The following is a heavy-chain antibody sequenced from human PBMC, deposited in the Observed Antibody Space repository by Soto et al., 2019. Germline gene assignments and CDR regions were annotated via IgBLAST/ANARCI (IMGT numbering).Heavy chain of an antibody. V-gene: IGHV3-23*01. J-gene: IGHJ4*02. CDR2: VSIGGST. D-gene: IGHD2-15*01. CDR3: AKRRGAGGHFDY. Sequence: DVQLLESGGGLVQPEGSLSLSCAASGFTFSSYAMGWARQGPGRGLEWVAVVSIGGSTHYADSVRGRFTISRDNSKNTLSLQMNSLTAEDTAVYFCAKRRGAGGHFDYWGQGALVTVSS. CDR1: GFTFSSYA.